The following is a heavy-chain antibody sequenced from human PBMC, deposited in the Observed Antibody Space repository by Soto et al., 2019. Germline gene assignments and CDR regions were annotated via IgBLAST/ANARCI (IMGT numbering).Heavy chain of an antibody. J-gene: IGHJ5*02. V-gene: IGHV5-51*01. Sequence: VECLKISCKGSGFIFADVWIGWVRQMPDKGLEWVGIIHPGDSSTHYSPSFQGHVTISADNSISTMYLQWDSLRASDTGIYYCAKRAWTSHDLGSLHWFERWGHGRMVTVSA. CDR1: GFIFADVW. CDR2: IHPGDSST. CDR3: AKRAWTSHDLGSLHWFER. D-gene: IGHD1-1*01.